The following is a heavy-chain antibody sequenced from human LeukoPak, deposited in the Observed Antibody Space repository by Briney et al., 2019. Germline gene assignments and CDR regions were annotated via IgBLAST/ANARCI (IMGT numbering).Heavy chain of an antibody. CDR2: IYYSGST. CDR1: GGSISSSSYY. D-gene: IGHD2-2*01. V-gene: IGHV4-39*01. CDR3: ARVSPAIVVVPAANFDY. Sequence: SETLSLTCTVSGGSISSSSYYWGWIRQPPGKGLEWIGSIYYSGSTYYNPSLKSRVTISVDTSKNQFSLKLSSVTAADTAVYYCARVSPAIVVVPAANFDYWGQGTLVTVSS. J-gene: IGHJ4*02.